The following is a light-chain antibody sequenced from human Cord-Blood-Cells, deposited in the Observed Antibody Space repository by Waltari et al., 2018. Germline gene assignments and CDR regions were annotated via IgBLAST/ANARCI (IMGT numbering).Light chain of an antibody. V-gene: IGKV1-8*01. CDR2: AAS. CDR1: YGSSSY. CDR3: QQYYSYPPLT. J-gene: IGKJ4*01. Sequence: AIRLTQSPSSLSASTGDRVTITCRASYGSSSYLAWYQQKPGKAAKLLIYAASTLQSGVPSRFSGSGSGTDFTLTISCLQSEDFATYYCQQYYSYPPLTFGGGTKVEIK.